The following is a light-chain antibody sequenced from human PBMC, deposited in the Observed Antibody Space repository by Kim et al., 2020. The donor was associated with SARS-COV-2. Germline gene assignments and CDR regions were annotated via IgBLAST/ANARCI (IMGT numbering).Light chain of an antibody. CDR1: NIGGLS. CDR3: QVWDSTSDHVI. J-gene: IGLJ2*01. V-gene: IGLV3-21*04. Sequence: PGNTATKTFGKGNIGGLSVNWYQQKAGQAPVLVIHSDTDRPSGIPERVSGTNSGTAATLTISRVEAGDEADYYCQVWDSTSDHVIFGGGTQLTVL. CDR2: SDT.